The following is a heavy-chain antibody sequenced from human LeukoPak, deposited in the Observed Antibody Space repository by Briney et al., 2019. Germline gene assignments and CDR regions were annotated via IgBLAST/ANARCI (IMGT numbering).Heavy chain of an antibody. J-gene: IGHJ4*02. Sequence: SETLSLTCAVYGGSFSGYYWSWIRQPPGKGLEWIGEINHSGSTNYNPSLKSRVTISVDTSKNQFSLKLSSVTAADTVVYYCARRPKYYFDYWGQGTLVTVSS. CDR1: GGSFSGYY. CDR3: ARRPKYYFDY. CDR2: INHSGST. V-gene: IGHV4-34*01.